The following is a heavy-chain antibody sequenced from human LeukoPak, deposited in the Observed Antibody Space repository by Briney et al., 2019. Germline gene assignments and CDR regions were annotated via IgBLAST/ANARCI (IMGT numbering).Heavy chain of an antibody. D-gene: IGHD4-23*01. CDR3: AREFRGGGDSGIFDY. CDR1: GGSISTGTYY. Sequence: PSETLSLTCTVFGGSISTGTYYWSWIRQPAGKGLEWIGRIYAGGSTNYNPSHYSPSLKSRVAISIDTSRSQFSLKLTSVTAADTAVYYCAREFRGGGDSGIFDYWGQGTLVTVSS. CDR2: IYAGGST. J-gene: IGHJ4*02. V-gene: IGHV4-61*02.